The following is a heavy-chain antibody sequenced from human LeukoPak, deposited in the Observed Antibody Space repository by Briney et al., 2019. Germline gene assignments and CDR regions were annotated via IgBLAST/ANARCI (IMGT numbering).Heavy chain of an antibody. Sequence: SETLSLTCTVSGGSISSGGYYWSWFRQPPGKGLEWIGYIYYSGSTNYNPSLKSRVTISVDTSKSQFSLKLSPVTAADTAVYYCASHKGFWGQGTLVTVSS. J-gene: IGHJ4*02. CDR1: GGSISSGGYY. V-gene: IGHV4-61*08. CDR2: IYYSGST. CDR3: ASHKGF.